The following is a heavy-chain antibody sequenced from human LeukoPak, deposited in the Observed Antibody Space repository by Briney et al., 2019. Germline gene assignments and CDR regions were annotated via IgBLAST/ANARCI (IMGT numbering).Heavy chain of an antibody. CDR1: GFTFSSYE. D-gene: IGHD3-10*01. CDR2: ISSSGSTI. Sequence: PGGSLRLSCAASGFTFSSYEMNWVRQAPGKGLEWVSYISSSGSTIYYADSVKGQFTISRDNAKNSLYLQMNSLRAEDTAVYYCARDLYYGSGNRYWGQGTLVTVSS. V-gene: IGHV3-48*03. J-gene: IGHJ4*02. CDR3: ARDLYYGSGNRY.